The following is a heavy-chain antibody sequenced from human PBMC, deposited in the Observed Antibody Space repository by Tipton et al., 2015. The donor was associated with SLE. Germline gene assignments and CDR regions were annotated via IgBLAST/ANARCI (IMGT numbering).Heavy chain of an antibody. CDR1: GGSLSGGDYY. Sequence: TLSLTCTVSGGSLSGGDYYWGWIRQPPGKGLEWIGEIDHSGGTKYNPSLQSRVSISVDTSKNQFSLNLSSVTAADSSVYYCARAQEDYYLDLWGRGTLVTVSS. CDR2: IDHSGGT. D-gene: IGHD4-11*01. CDR3: ARAQEDYYLDL. J-gene: IGHJ2*01. V-gene: IGHV4-30-4*01.